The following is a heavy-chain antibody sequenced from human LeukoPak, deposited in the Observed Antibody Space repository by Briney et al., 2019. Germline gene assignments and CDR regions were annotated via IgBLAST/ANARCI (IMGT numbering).Heavy chain of an antibody. CDR1: GFTFSSYG. CDR3: AKRIHGDY. Sequence: GGSLRLSCAASGFTFSSYGMHWVRQAPGKGLEWVAVIWYDGSNKYYADSVKGRFTISRDDSRNTLYLQMNSLKAEDTAVYYCAKRIHGDYWGQGALVTVSS. CDR2: IWYDGSNK. J-gene: IGHJ4*02. D-gene: IGHD2-15*01. V-gene: IGHV3-33*06.